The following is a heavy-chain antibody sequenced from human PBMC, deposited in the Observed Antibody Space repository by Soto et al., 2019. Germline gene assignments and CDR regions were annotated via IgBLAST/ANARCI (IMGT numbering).Heavy chain of an antibody. CDR1: GFTFSSYGMTFSSYA. CDR3: AKFGEYCEGSGSRTYYFYGLDV. D-gene: IGHD3-10*01. V-gene: IGHV3-23*01. Sequence: PGGSLRLSCAASGFTFSSYGMTFSSYAMSWVRQAPGKGLEWVSTISGSGDSTYYAGSVKGRFTISRDNSKNTLFLQMNSLRAGDTSLYDCAKFGEYCEGSGSRTYYFYGLDVWGQGTTVTVSS. J-gene: IGHJ6*02. CDR2: ISGSGDST.